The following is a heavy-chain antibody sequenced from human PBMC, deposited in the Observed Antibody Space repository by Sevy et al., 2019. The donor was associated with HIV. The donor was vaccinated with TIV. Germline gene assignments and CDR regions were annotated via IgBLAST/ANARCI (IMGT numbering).Heavy chain of an antibody. J-gene: IGHJ4*02. V-gene: IGHV3-21*06. CDR2: ISSASSYI. CDR1: GFTFNSYF. D-gene: IGHD3-10*01. CDR3: ARGDYYGSLYYFDH. Sequence: GGSLRLSCAASGFTFNSYFMNWVRQTPGKGLEWVSSISSASSYIFYAASVKGRFTISRDNAHNSLYLEMNGLRADDIAINYFARGDYYGSLYYFDHWNQGTLVTASS.